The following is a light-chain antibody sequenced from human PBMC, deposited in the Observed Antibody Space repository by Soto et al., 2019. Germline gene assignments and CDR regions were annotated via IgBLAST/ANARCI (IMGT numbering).Light chain of an antibody. CDR3: QQYDSYSAT. J-gene: IGKJ1*01. Sequence: DIQITQSPSTLSASVGDRVTITWRASQSISIWLAWYQQKPGKAPNLLIYRASSLESGVPSRFSGSGSGTEFTLTISSLQPDDFASYYCQQYDSYSATFGQGTKVDIK. V-gene: IGKV1-5*03. CDR2: RAS. CDR1: QSISIW.